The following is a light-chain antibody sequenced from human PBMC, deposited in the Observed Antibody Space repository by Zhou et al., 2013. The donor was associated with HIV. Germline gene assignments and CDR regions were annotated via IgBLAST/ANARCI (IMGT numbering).Light chain of an antibody. CDR3: QQLNSYLLT. V-gene: IGKV1-9*01. CDR1: QSIDNY. Sequence: DIQMTQSPSSLSASVGDRVTITCRASQSIDNYLNWYQQKPGKAPKVLIYAASTLQSGVPSRFSGSGSGTDFTLTISSLQPEDFATYYCQQLNSYLLTFGGGTKVEIK. CDR2: AAS. J-gene: IGKJ4*01.